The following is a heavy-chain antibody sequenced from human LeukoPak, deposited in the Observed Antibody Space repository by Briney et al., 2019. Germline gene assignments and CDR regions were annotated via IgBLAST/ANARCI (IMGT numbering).Heavy chain of an antibody. CDR1: GFTFSFYC. CDR2: ISTDGSST. Sequence: GRSLRLSCAASGFTFSFYCMHWVRQAPGKGLVWVSRISTDGSSTNSADSVKGRLNISRDNAKNRLYLQMNSLRAEDRAVYYCVREYSSSSGRAFDMWGQGTMVTVSP. CDR3: VREYSSSSGRAFDM. J-gene: IGHJ3*02. V-gene: IGHV3-74*01. D-gene: IGHD6-6*01.